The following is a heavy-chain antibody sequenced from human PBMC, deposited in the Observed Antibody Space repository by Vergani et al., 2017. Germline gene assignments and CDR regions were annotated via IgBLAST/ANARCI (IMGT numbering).Heavy chain of an antibody. CDR3: ARRVTGTTMDWFDP. J-gene: IGHJ5*02. Sequence: HLQLQESGPGLVKPSETLSLTCTVSGGSISSSSYYWGWIRKPPGKGLGWIGSIYYSGSTYYNPSLKSRVTISVDTSKNQFSLKLSSVTAADTAVYYCARRVTGTTMDWFDPRGQGTLVTVSS. V-gene: IGHV4-39*01. CDR1: GGSISSSSYY. D-gene: IGHD1-7*01. CDR2: IYYSGST.